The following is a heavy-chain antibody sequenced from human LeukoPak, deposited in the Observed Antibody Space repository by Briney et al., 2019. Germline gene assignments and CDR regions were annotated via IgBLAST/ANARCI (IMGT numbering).Heavy chain of an antibody. V-gene: IGHV3-30-3*01. Sequence: GGSLRLSCAASGFTVRSNYMSWVRQVPGQGLVWAAVISYDGSNKYYADSVKGRFTISGDTSKNTLYLQMNSLRAEDTAVYYCARDRCSSTSCYTHYFDYWGQGTLVTVSS. CDR1: GFTVRSNY. J-gene: IGHJ4*02. CDR2: ISYDGSNK. CDR3: ARDRCSSTSCYTHYFDY. D-gene: IGHD2-2*02.